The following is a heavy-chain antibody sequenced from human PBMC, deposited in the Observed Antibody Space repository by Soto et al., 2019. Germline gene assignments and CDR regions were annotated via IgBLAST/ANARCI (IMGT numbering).Heavy chain of an antibody. J-gene: IGHJ6*02. V-gene: IGHV3-33*06. CDR2: IWYDESNK. D-gene: IGHD3-10*01. CDR3: AKMVSCVVQGAGSTHHYGMDV. CDR1: GFTFSSYG. Sequence: QVPLVESGGGVVQPGRSLRLSCAASGFTFSSYGMHWVRQAPGPGLEWVAGIWYDESNKYYADSVKGRFTVSRDNSKNTLYLQINSLRAEDTAVYYCAKMVSCVVQGAGSTHHYGMDVWGQGTTVTVSS.